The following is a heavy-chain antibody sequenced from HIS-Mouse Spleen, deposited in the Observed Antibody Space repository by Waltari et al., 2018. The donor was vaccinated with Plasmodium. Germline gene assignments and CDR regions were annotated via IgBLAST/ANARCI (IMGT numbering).Heavy chain of an antibody. CDR1: VFPFSSYG. CDR2: INSDGSST. D-gene: IGHD6-13*01. V-gene: IGHV3-74*01. J-gene: IGHJ3*02. CDR3: ARTIAVVGTGDALDI. Sequence: EVQLVESGGGLVQHGGSLRLSCAASVFPFSSYGRHWVRQAPGKGLVWVSRINSDGSSTRYADSVKGRFTISRDNAKNTLYLQMNSLRAEDTAVYYCARTIAVVGTGDALDIWGQGTMVTVSS.